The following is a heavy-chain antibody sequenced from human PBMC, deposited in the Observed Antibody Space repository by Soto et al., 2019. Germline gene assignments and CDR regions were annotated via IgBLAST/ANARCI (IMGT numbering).Heavy chain of an antibody. Sequence: PSETLSLTCAVYGGSFSGYYWSWIRQPPGKGLEWIGEINHSGSTNYNPSLKSRVTISVDTSKNQFSLKLSSVTAADTAVYYCARGRSVLIGYCSGGSCLYYYYGMDVWGQGTTVT. D-gene: IGHD2-15*01. CDR3: ARGRSVLIGYCSGGSCLYYYYGMDV. CDR1: GGSFSGYY. CDR2: INHSGST. J-gene: IGHJ6*02. V-gene: IGHV4-34*01.